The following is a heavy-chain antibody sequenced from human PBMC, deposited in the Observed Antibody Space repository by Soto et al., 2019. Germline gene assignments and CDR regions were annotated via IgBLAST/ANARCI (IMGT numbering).Heavy chain of an antibody. D-gene: IGHD3-10*01. CDR3: ASHSRSYPYYFDY. J-gene: IGHJ4*02. Sequence: GESLKISCKGSGYSFTNYWIAWVRQMPGKGLEWMGIIYPGDSDTRYSPSFQGQVTISADKSISTAYLQWSSLKASDTAMYYCASHSRSYPYYFDYWGQGTLVTVSS. V-gene: IGHV5-51*01. CDR1: GYSFTNYW. CDR2: IYPGDSDT.